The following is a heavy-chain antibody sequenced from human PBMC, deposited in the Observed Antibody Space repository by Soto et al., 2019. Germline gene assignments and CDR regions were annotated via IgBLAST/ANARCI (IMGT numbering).Heavy chain of an antibody. D-gene: IGHD3-3*01. CDR1: GLNFDDFA. V-gene: IGHV3-9*01. J-gene: IGHJ4*02. Sequence: RRLSCVGTGLNFDDFAMHWVRQAPGKGLEWVSGITWNSRVLAYADSVKGRFTISRDNARNSLYLQMDSLRDEDTALYYCAKGRYDFWSPYYFDSWGQGTLVIVSS. CDR3: AKGRYDFWSPYYFDS. CDR2: ITWNSRVL.